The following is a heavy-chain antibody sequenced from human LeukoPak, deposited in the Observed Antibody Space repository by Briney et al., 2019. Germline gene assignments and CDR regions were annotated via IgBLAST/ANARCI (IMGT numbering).Heavy chain of an antibody. CDR1: GGSISSSSYY. CDR3: ARAYSRCGGSCYRYSFDY. V-gene: IGHV4-39*07. CDR2: IYYSGST. J-gene: IGHJ4*02. D-gene: IGHD2-15*01. Sequence: KSSETLSLTCTVSGGSISSSSYYWGWIRQPPGKGLEWIGSIYYSGSTYYNPSLESRVTISVDTSQNQFSLELSSVTAADTAVYYCARAYSRCGGSCYRYSFDYWGQGALVTVSS.